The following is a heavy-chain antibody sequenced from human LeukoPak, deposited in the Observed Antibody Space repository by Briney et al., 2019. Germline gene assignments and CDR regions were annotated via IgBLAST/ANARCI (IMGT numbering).Heavy chain of an antibody. CDR1: GGSFSFYY. V-gene: IGHV4-34*01. J-gene: IGHJ6*03. D-gene: IGHD3-10*01. Sequence: PSETLSLTCGVSGGSFSFYYWSWIRQPPGKGLEWIGEISQSGSTNYNPSLKSRVNISLDTSENQFSLKLSSVTAADTAVYYCARHFYYYGSGILNYMDVWGKGTTVTISS. CDR3: ARHFYYYGSGILNYMDV. CDR2: ISQSGST.